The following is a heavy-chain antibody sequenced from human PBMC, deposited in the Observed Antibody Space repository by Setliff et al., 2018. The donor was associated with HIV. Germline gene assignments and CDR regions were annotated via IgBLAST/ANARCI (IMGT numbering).Heavy chain of an antibody. V-gene: IGHV4-34*01. CDR3: ARGSPSSSWYGEYAY. D-gene: IGHD6-13*01. J-gene: IGHJ4*02. CDR2: INHSGST. Sequence: SETLSLTCAVYGGSFSGYYWSWIRQPPGKGLEWIGEINHSGSTFYSPSLKSRVTISVDTSKNQFSLELSSVTAADTAIYYCARGSPSSSWYGEYAYWGQGTLVTVSS. CDR1: GGSFSGYY.